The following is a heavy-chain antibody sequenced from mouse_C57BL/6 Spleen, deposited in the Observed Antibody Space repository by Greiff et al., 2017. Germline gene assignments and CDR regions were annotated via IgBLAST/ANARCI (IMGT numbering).Heavy chain of an antibody. J-gene: IGHJ2*01. CDR2: IDPSDSYT. V-gene: IGHV1-50*01. CDR1: GYTFTSYW. Sequence: QVQLQQPGAELVKPGASVKLSCKASGYTFTSYWMQWVKQRPGQGLEWIGEIDPSDSYTNYNQKFKGKATLTVDTSSSTAYMQLSSLTSEDSAVYYCASLSNWDFDYWGQGTTLTVSS. D-gene: IGHD4-1*01. CDR3: ASLSNWDFDY.